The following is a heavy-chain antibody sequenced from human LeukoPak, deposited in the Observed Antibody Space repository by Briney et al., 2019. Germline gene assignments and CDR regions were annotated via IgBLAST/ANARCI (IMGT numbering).Heavy chain of an antibody. CDR1: GFTFSSYA. D-gene: IGHD3-22*01. CDR3: ARDVTNFYYDSSGYYRTALGY. V-gene: IGHV3-30*04. Sequence: GGSLRLSCAASGFTFSSYAMHWVRQAPGKGLEWVAVISYDGSNKYYADSVKCRFTISRDNSKNTLYLQMNSLRAEDTAVYYCARDVTNFYYDSSGYYRTALGYWGQGTLVTVSS. CDR2: ISYDGSNK. J-gene: IGHJ4*02.